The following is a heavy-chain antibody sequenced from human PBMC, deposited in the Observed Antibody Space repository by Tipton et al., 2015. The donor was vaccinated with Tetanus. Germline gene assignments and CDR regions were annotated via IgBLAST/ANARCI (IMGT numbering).Heavy chain of an antibody. CDR1: GYTFTGCY. CDR2: IDPNSGGT. D-gene: IGHD3-22*01. CDR3: ARDRGDYIYYGMDV. V-gene: IGHV1-2*02. Sequence: QVQLVQSGAEMKKPGASVKVSCKASGYTFTGCYIYWVRQAPGQGLEWMGWIDPNSGGTVYAQKFQGRVTMTRDTSISTAYMELRSLRFDDTAVYYCARDRGDYIYYGMDVWGPGTTVTVS. J-gene: IGHJ6*02.